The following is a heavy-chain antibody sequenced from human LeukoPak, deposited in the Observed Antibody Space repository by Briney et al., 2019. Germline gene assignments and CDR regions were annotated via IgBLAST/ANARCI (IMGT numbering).Heavy chain of an antibody. CDR1: GFTFSDYY. V-gene: IGHV3-11*04. D-gene: IGHD3-22*01. CDR3: ARSDPSMIVDAFDI. CDR2: ISSSGSTI. Sequence: PGGSLRLSCAASGFTFSDYYMSWIRQAPGKGLEWVSYISSSGSTIYYADSVKGRFTISSDNAKNSLYLQMNSLRAEDTAVYYCARSDPSMIVDAFDIWGQGTMVTVSS. J-gene: IGHJ3*02.